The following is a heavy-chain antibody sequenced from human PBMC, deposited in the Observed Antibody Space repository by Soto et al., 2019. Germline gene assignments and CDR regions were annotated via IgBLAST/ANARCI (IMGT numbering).Heavy chain of an antibody. CDR2: IYYSGST. CDR3: MLGSGWKDFDY. CDR1: GGSISGSSYY. V-gene: IGHV4-39*01. D-gene: IGHD3-22*01. J-gene: IGHJ4*02. Sequence: PSETLSLTCTVSGGSISGSSYYWGWIRQPPGKGLEWIGNIYYSGSTYYNPSLKSRVTISVDTSKNQFSLKLSSVTAADTAVYYCMLGSGWKDFDYCGQGTLVTVSS.